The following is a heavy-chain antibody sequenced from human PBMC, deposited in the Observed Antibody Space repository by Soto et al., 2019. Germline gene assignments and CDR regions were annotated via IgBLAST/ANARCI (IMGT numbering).Heavy chain of an antibody. V-gene: IGHV3-23*01. J-gene: IGHJ4*02. D-gene: IGHD3-10*01. Sequence: GGSLRLSCAASGFTFRTYAMNWVRQAPGKGLEWISAISGSGSFTHYADSVRGRFTISRDNSQNQLYLQMNNLRGDDTAMYYCAKIPTGSGSSKFDYWGQGIQVTVS. CDR2: ISGSGSFT. CDR1: GFTFRTYA. CDR3: AKIPTGSGSSKFDY.